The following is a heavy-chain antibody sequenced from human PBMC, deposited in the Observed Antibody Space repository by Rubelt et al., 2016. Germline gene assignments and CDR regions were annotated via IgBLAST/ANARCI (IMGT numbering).Heavy chain of an antibody. CDR3: ARGPATAYGNLDY. D-gene: IGHD6-13*01. J-gene: IGHJ4*02. CDR2: INHSGST. CDR1: GGSFSGYH. Sequence: QVQLQQWGAGLLKPSETLSLTCAVYGGSFSGYHWSWIRQPPGKGLEWIGEINHSGSTNYNPSLKSRVTISVDTSKNQFSRKLSSVTAADTAVYYCARGPATAYGNLDYWGQGTLVTVSS. V-gene: IGHV4-34*01.